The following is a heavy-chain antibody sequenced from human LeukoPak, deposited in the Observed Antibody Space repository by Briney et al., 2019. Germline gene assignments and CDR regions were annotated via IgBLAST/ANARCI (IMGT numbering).Heavy chain of an antibody. CDR3: ARRYCSSTSCNPYFFDF. CDR1: GYTFTNYY. J-gene: IGHJ4*02. CDR2: ISPGDSDA. D-gene: IGHD2-2*01. V-gene: IGHV5-51*01. Sequence: GEPLNISCQGSGYTFTNYYIGWVRQMPGKGLEWMGIISPGDSDAGYSPSFQGQVTISADKSISTAFLRWSSLKASDSAIYYCARRYCSSTSCNPYFFDFWGQGTLVTVSS.